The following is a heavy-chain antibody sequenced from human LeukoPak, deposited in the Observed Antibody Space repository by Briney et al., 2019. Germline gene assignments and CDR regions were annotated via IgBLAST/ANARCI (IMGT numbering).Heavy chain of an antibody. D-gene: IGHD3-3*01. CDR3: ARGYYDFWSGYGTLDY. J-gene: IGHJ4*02. Sequence: SETLSLTCAVYGGSFSGYYWSWIRQPAGKGLEWIGRIYTSGSTNYNPSLKSRVTMSVDTSKNQFSLKLNSVTAADTAVYYCARGYYDFWSGYGTLDYWGQGTLVTVSS. CDR2: IYTSGST. V-gene: IGHV4-59*10. CDR1: GGSFSGYY.